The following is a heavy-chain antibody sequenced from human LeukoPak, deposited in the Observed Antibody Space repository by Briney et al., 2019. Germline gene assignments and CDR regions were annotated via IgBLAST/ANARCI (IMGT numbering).Heavy chain of an antibody. V-gene: IGHV4-34*01. Sequence: SETLSLTCAVYGGSFSGYYWSWIRQPPGKGLEWIGEINHSGSTNYNPSLKSRVTISVDTSKNQFSLKLSSVTAADTAVYYCAIPRNYYDSSGYALDYWGQGTLVTVSS. CDR2: INHSGST. CDR3: AIPRNYYDSSGYALDY. D-gene: IGHD3-22*01. J-gene: IGHJ4*02. CDR1: GGSFSGYY.